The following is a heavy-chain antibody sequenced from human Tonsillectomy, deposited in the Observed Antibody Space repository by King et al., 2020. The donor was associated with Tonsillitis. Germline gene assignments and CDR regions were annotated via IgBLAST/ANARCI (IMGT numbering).Heavy chain of an antibody. CDR1: GFTFSSYG. CDR3: ARCPTILSDSSGYWFGNWYFDL. CDR2: ISYDGRNK. Sequence: HVQLVESGGGVVQPGRSLRLSCAASGFTFSSYGLHWVRQAPGKGLEWVAGISYDGRNKYYADSVKGRFTISRDKSKNPLYLKMNSLRAEDTAVYYCARCPTILSDSSGYWFGNWYFDLWGSGTLVTVSS. V-gene: IGHV3-30*03. D-gene: IGHD3-22*01. J-gene: IGHJ2*01.